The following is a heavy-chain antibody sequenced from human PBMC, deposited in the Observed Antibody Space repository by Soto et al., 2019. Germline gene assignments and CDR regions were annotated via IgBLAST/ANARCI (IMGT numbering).Heavy chain of an antibody. Sequence: LRLSCAASGFTFSGTAMHWVRQASGKGLEWVGLIRNKANSYATEYAASVKGRFTISRDDSKNTAYLQMSSLKTEGTAVYFCTIGRFLEWLLVYWGQGTLVTVSS. CDR1: GFTFSGTA. V-gene: IGHV3-73*01. J-gene: IGHJ4*02. CDR2: IRNKANSYAT. D-gene: IGHD3-3*01. CDR3: TIGRFLEWLLVY.